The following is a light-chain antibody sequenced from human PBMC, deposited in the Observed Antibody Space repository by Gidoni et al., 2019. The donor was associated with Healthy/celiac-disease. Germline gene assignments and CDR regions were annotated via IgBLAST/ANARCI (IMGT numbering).Light chain of an antibody. J-gene: IGLJ3*02. CDR3: NSRDSSGNHWV. CDR1: SLRSYY. Sequence: SSELTQDPAVSVALGQTVRITCQGDSLRSYYASWYQQKPRQAPVLVIYGKNNRPSGIPHRFSGSSSGNTASLTITGAQAEDEADYYCNSRDSSGNHWVFGGGTKLTVL. CDR2: GKN. V-gene: IGLV3-19*01.